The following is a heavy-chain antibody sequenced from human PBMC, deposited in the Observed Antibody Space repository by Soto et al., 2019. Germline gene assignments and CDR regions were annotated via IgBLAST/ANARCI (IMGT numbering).Heavy chain of an antibody. Sequence: GGSLRLSCVASGFSLSKYLLIWFRRAQGQGLESIAYLSNTCSHLNYADSVKGRFTISRDNARNTVYLQMSGLRVEDSARYYCASDAPLPQGKWLNPDLWGPGNLVTVSS. CDR1: GFSLSKYL. D-gene: IGHD5-12*01. CDR3: ASDAPLPQGKWLNPDL. J-gene: IGHJ5*02. CDR2: LSNTCSHL. V-gene: IGHV3-11*06.